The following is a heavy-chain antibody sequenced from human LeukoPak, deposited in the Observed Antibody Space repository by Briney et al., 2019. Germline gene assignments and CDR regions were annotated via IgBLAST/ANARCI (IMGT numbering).Heavy chain of an antibody. CDR1: GFTFSSNW. CDR3: ARGTRGDTAMVSLDY. V-gene: IGHV3-7*01. Sequence: GGSLRLSCAASGFTFSSNWMSWVRQAPGKGLEWVANIKQYGSEKYYVDSVKGRFTISRDNSKNSLYLQMKSLRAEDTAVYYCARGTRGDTAMVSLDYWGQGTLVTVSS. D-gene: IGHD5-18*01. J-gene: IGHJ4*02. CDR2: IKQYGSEK.